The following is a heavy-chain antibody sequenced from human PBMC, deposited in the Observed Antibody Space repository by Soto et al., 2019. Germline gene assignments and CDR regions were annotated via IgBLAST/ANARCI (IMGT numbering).Heavy chain of an antibody. CDR1: GYTFTNYY. D-gene: IGHD6-25*01. CDR3: SRDLAAGDL. CDR2: SNPTRVST. J-gene: IGHJ5*02. V-gene: IGHV1-46*01. Sequence: QVQLVQSGAVVKKPGASVKVSCKASGYTFTNYYIYWVRQAPGQGLAWMGISNPTRVSTNYAQKSQGRVTLTYDTSTTTVYMARRGLSSEATAVLYCSRDLAAGDLWGQGTLVTVSS.